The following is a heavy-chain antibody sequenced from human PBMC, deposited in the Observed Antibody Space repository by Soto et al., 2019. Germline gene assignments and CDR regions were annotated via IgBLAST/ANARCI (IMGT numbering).Heavy chain of an antibody. Sequence: VQLLESGGGLIQPGGSLRLSCAASGFTFSYGIHWLRQAPGTGLERVAYISYDSSNKFYGDSVKGRFTISRDNSKNTQLLQMNSLRAEDTAVYYCANLVIGYCSGNTCDDYWGQGTLVAVSS. CDR1: GFTFSYG. V-gene: IGHV3-30*18. J-gene: IGHJ4*02. CDR3: ANLVIGYCSGNTCDDY. CDR2: ISYDSSNK. D-gene: IGHD2-15*01.